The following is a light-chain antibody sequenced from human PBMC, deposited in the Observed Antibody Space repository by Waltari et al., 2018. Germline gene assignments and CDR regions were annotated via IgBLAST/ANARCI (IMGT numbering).Light chain of an antibody. V-gene: IGKV3-15*01. J-gene: IGKJ4*01. CDR3: HQHNSWPPLS. CDR2: GAS. CDR1: QSVSSN. Sequence: EIVMTQSPATLSVSPGERATLSCRASQSVSSNVAWYQQKPGQAPRLLIYGASTRATGVPARFSGSGSGTDFTLTISGLQSEDYAVYFCHQHNSWPPLSFGGGTKVEIK.